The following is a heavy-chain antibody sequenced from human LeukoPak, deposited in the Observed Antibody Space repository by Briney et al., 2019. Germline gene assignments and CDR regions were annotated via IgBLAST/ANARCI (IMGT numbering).Heavy chain of an antibody. V-gene: IGHV4-59*08. Sequence: PSETLSLTCTVSGGSISSYYWSWIRQPPGKGLEWIGEINHSGSTNYNPSLKSRVTISVDTSKNQFSLKLSSVTAADTAVYYCARRKRSVCSSTSCYFAFQPYFDYWGQGTLVTVSS. CDR2: INHSGST. CDR1: GGSISSYY. D-gene: IGHD2-2*01. CDR3: ARRKRSVCSSTSCYFAFQPYFDY. J-gene: IGHJ4*02.